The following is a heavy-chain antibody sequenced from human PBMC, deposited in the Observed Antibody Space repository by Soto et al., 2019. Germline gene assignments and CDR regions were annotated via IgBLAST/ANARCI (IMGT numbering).Heavy chain of an antibody. Sequence: GGSLRLSCAASGFTFGNSWMHWVRQAPGEGLEWVSRMNSDGSSTNYADSVKGRFTVSRDNAKNSLYLQMNSLRAEDTAVYYCARGSSTIVVEENGMDVWGQGTTVTVSS. J-gene: IGHJ6*02. CDR1: GFTFGNSW. V-gene: IGHV3-74*01. CDR2: MNSDGSST. D-gene: IGHD2-2*01. CDR3: ARGSSTIVVEENGMDV.